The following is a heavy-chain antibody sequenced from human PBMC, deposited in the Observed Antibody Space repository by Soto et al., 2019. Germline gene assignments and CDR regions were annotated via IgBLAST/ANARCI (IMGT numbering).Heavy chain of an antibody. CDR1: GFTFSSYS. V-gene: IGHV3-21*01. Sequence: GGSLRLSCAASGFTFSSYSMNWVRQAPGKGLEWVSSISSSSSYIYYADSVKGRFTISRDNAKNSLYLQMNSLRAEDTAVYYCARSGSYLRSWYYFDYWGQGTLVTVSS. CDR2: ISSSSSYI. CDR3: ARSGSYLRSWYYFDY. J-gene: IGHJ4*02. D-gene: IGHD1-26*01.